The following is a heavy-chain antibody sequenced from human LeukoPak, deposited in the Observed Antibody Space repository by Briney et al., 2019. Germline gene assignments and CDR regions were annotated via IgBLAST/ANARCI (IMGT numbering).Heavy chain of an antibody. CDR1: GFTFSSYA. D-gene: IGHD3-22*01. J-gene: IGHJ4*02. CDR3: ARDPYYDSSGYLD. Sequence: GGSLRLSCAASGFTFSSYAMSWVRQAPGKGLEWVSVIYSGGSTYYADSVKGRFTISRDNSKNTLYLQMNSLRAEDTAVYYCARDPYYDSSGYLDWGQGTLVTVSS. V-gene: IGHV3-53*01. CDR2: IYSGGST.